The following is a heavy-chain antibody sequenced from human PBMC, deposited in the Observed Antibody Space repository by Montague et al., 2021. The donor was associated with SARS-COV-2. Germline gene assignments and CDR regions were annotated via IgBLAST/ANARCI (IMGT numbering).Heavy chain of an antibody. J-gene: IGHJ4*02. V-gene: IGHV3-7*01. CDR3: TRGWSSPF. Sequence: SLRLSCAASGFTFSDFRMNWVRQAPGKGLEWVANIHEDGSVLHYVDSVEGRFTISRDNAYASLYLQMNNPTPEDTAVYYCTRGWSSPFWGQGTPVTVSS. D-gene: IGHD6-13*01. CDR1: GFTFSDFR. CDR2: IHEDGSVL.